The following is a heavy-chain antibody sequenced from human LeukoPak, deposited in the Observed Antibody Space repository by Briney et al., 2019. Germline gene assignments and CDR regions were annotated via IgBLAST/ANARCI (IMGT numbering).Heavy chain of an antibody. CDR1: GGTFSSYA. CDR3: ARVRRDSSSLPAYYYYYYMDV. J-gene: IGHJ6*03. D-gene: IGHD6-6*01. V-gene: IGHV1-69*06. CDR2: IIPIFGTA. Sequence: SVNVSCKASGGTFSSYAISWVRQAPGQGLEWMGGIIPIFGTANYAQKFQGRVTITADKSTSTAYMELSSLRSEDRAVYYCARVRRDSSSLPAYYYYYYMDVWGKGTTVTVSS.